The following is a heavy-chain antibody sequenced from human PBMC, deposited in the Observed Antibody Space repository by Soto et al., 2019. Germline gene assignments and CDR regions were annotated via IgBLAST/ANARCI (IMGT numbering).Heavy chain of an antibody. CDR3: ARGSYYYDSSGYYLY. D-gene: IGHD3-22*01. J-gene: IGHJ4*02. CDR1: GGSISSGDYY. Sequence: QVQLQESGPGLVKPSQTLSLTCTVSGGSISSGDYYWSWIRQPPGKGLEWIGYIYYSGSTYYNPSLKRRVTISVDPSKNQFSLKLRSVTAADTAVYYCARGSYYYDSSGYYLYWGQGTLVTVSS. V-gene: IGHV4-30-4*01. CDR2: IYYSGST.